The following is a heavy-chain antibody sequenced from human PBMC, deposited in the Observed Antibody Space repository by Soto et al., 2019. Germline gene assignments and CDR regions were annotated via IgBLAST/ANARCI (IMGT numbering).Heavy chain of an antibody. J-gene: IGHJ6*03. Sequence: QVPLVQSGAEVRKPGASVTVSCRTSGDTFSDYYIHWVRQAPGQGREWMGWINPNSGATNYAQKFRGWVTMTRDTSIRTVDMQLSRLRSEDTAVYYCARESGGATATLDYYYFDMDVWGTGTTVTVSS. CDR1: GDTFSDYY. CDR3: ARESGGATATLDYYYFDMDV. D-gene: IGHD5-12*01. V-gene: IGHV1-2*04. CDR2: INPNSGAT.